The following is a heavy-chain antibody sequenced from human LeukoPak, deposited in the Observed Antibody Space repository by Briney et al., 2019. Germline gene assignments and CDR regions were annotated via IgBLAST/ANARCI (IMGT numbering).Heavy chain of an antibody. CDR1: GGSISSSSYY. Sequence: SETLSLTCTVSGGSISSSSYYWGWIRLPPGKGLEWIGSIYYSGSTYYNPSLKSRVTISVDTSKNQFSLKLSSVTAADTAVYYCAREGVRGGIAVAGLPGYWGQGTLVTVSS. CDR2: IYYSGST. J-gene: IGHJ4*02. CDR3: AREGVRGGIAVAGLPGY. V-gene: IGHV4-39*07. D-gene: IGHD6-19*01.